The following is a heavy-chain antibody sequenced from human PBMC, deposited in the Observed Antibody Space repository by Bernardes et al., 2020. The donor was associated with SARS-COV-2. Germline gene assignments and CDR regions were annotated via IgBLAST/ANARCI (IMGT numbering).Heavy chain of an antibody. D-gene: IGHD3-10*01. CDR3: AKDGAPTVRGIMVNAYYFDY. V-gene: IGHV3-23*01. CDR1: GFTFTNYV. J-gene: IGHJ4*02. CDR2: IFGSGGGT. Sequence: GGSLRLSCAASGFTFTNYVMNWVRQAPGKGLEWVSGIFGSGGGTFYADSVKGRFTISRDNSKNTLYLQMNSLRDEDTAIYYCAKDGAPTVRGIMVNAYYFDYWGQGTLVTVAS.